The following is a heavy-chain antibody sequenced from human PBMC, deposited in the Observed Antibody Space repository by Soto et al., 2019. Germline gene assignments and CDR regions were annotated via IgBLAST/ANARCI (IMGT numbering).Heavy chain of an antibody. Sequence: SETLSLTCTVSGGSISSYYWSWIRQPPGKGLEWIGYIYYSGSTNYNPSLKSRVTISVDTSKNQFSLKLSSVTAADTAVYYCARLNDYCSSTSCWWFDPWGQGTLVTVSS. J-gene: IGHJ5*02. CDR3: ARLNDYCSSTSCWWFDP. D-gene: IGHD2-2*01. CDR2: IYYSGST. CDR1: GGSISSYY. V-gene: IGHV4-59*08.